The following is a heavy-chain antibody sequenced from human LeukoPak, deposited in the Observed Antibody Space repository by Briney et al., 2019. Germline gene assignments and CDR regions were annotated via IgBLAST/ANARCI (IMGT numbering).Heavy chain of an antibody. CDR3: ARRLTQYDCFDP. D-gene: IGHD2-2*01. V-gene: IGHV6-1*01. CDR1: GDSVSSNSAA. J-gene: IGHJ5*02. Sequence: SQTLSLTCAISGDSVSSNSAAWNWIRQSPSRGLEWLGRTYYRSRWYNDYAVSVKSRITINPDTSRNQFSLHLNSVTPEDTAVYYCARRLTQYDCFDPWGQGILVTVSS. CDR2: TYYRSRWYN.